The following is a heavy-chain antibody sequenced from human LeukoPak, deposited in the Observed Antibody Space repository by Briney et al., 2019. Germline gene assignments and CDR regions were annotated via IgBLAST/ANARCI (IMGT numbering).Heavy chain of an antibody. CDR1: GFIFRTYW. V-gene: IGHV3-74*01. Sequence: GGSLRLSCAASGFIFRTYWMHWVRQAPGEGPMWVSRINTDGGSTRYADSVKGRFTISRDNSKNTLYLQMNSLRAEDTAVYYCAKRLAMTGTYHFDYWGQGTLVTVSS. CDR3: AKRLAMTGTYHFDY. D-gene: IGHD6-19*01. J-gene: IGHJ4*02. CDR2: INTDGGST.